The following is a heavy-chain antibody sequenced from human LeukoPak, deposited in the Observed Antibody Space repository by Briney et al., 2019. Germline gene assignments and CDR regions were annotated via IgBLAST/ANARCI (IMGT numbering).Heavy chain of an antibody. D-gene: IGHD3-22*01. V-gene: IGHV3-23*01. CDR2: ISGSGGST. CDR3: AKDGTFSGYYGDY. J-gene: IGHJ4*02. Sequence: GGSLRLSCAASGFAFSSYAMSWVRQAPGKGLEWVSAISGSGGSTYYADSVKGRFTISRDNSKNTLYLQMNSLRAEDTAVYYCAKDGTFSGYYGDYWGQGTLVTVSS. CDR1: GFAFSSYA.